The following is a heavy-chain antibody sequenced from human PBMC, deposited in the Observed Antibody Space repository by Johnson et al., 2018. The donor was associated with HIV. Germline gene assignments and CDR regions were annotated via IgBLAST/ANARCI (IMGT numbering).Heavy chain of an antibody. D-gene: IGHD1-26*01. Sequence: QVQLVESGGGVVQPGRSLRLSCAAYGFTFSSYGMHWVRQAPGKGLEWVAVISYDGSNKYYADSVKGRFTISRDNSKNTLYLQMNSLRAEDTAVYYCAKDPVGATWAFDIWGQGTMVTVSS. V-gene: IGHV3-30*18. CDR2: ISYDGSNK. CDR3: AKDPVGATWAFDI. CDR1: GFTFSSYG. J-gene: IGHJ3*02.